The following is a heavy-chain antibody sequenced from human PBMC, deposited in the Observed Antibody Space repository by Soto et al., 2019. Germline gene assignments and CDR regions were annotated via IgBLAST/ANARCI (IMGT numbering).Heavy chain of an antibody. CDR2: IIPIFGTA. D-gene: IGHD1-26*01. J-gene: IGHJ4*02. CDR3: AADRKIVGTIGAFDF. Sequence: SVKVYCKASGGTFSSYAISWVRQAPGQGLEWMGGIIPIFGTANYAQKFQGRVSMTEDPSTDTAYMELTSLRFEDTAVYFCAADRKIVGTIGAFDFWGQGTQVTVSS. CDR1: GGTFSSYA. V-gene: IGHV1-69*13.